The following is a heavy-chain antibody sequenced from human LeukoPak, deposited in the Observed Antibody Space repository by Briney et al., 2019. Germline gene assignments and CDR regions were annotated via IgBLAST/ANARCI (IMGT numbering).Heavy chain of an antibody. J-gene: IGHJ5*02. CDR3: ARDRWFDP. Sequence: GGSLRLSSAASGFTFSNYAMSWVRQAPGKGLEWVSGISGSGGGTYYADSVKGRFTISRDNSKNTLYVQMNSLRAEDTAVYYCARDRWFDPWGQGTLVTVSS. CDR1: GFTFSNYA. V-gene: IGHV3-23*01. CDR2: ISGSGGGT.